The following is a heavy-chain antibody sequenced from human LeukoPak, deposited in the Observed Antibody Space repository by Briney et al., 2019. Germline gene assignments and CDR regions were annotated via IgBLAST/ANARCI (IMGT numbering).Heavy chain of an antibody. CDR1: GFTFSNYI. CDR3: VRDRPFDF. CDR2: ISGSSTYR. J-gene: IGHJ4*02. V-gene: IGHV3-21*01. Sequence: GGSLRLSCEASGFTFSNYIMNWVRQAPVKGLEWVLFISGSSTYRYYADSVRGRFTISRDNAKNSLYLQMNSLRSEDTAVYYCVRDRPFDFWGQGTLVTVSS.